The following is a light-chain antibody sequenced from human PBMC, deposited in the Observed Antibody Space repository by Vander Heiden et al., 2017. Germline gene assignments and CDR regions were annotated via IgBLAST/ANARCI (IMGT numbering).Light chain of an antibody. J-gene: IGKJ4*01. CDR1: QSVSSSY. Sequence: IVLTPSPGTLSLSPGERATLSCRASQSVSSSYLAWYQQKPGQAPRLLIYGASRRATGIPDRFSGSGSGTDFTLTISRLEPEDFAVYYCQQYGSSPLTFGGGTKVEIK. CDR2: GAS. V-gene: IGKV3-20*01. CDR3: QQYGSSPLT.